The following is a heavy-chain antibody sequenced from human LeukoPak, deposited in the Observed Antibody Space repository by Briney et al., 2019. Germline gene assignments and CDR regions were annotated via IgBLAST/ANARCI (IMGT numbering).Heavy chain of an antibody. D-gene: IGHD5-18*01. CDR2: ISAYNGNT. J-gene: IGHJ6*02. CDR3: ARGAASYYYYYGMDV. CDR1: GYTFTSYG. V-gene: IGHV1-18*01. Sequence: GASVKVSCKASGYTFTSYGIGWVRQAPGQGLEWMGWISAYNGNTNYAQKLQGRVTMTTDTSTSTAYMELRSLRSDDTAVYYCARGAASYYYYYGMDVWGQGTTVTVSS.